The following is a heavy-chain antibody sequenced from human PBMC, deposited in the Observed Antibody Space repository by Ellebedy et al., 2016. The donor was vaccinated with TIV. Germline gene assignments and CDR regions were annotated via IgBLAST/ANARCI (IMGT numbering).Heavy chain of an antibody. V-gene: IGHV3-13*01. J-gene: IGHJ2*01. CDR1: GFTFRVYD. CDR2: IGTGGDT. D-gene: IGHD6-19*01. CDR3: ARDPRLQWLGYFDL. Sequence: GGSLRLSCAASGFTFRVYDMHWVRQATGKGLEWVSAIGTGGDTYYPGSVKGRFTVSREDAKNTLYLQMNSLRAEDTAVYYCARDPRLQWLGYFDLWGRGTLVTVSS.